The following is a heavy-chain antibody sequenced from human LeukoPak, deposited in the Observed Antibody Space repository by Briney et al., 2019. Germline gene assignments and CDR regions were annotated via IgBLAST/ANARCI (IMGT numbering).Heavy chain of an antibody. CDR2: INPNSGGT. CDR1: GYTFTGYY. CDR3: ARASFWESPINWFAP. D-gene: IGHD3-16*01. Sequence: ASVKVSCKASGYTFTGYYMHWVRQAPGQGLEWMGWINPNSGGTNYAQKYQGRVTMTRDTSISTAYMELSWLRSEDTAVYYCARASFWESPINWFAPWGQGTLVTVSS. J-gene: IGHJ5*02. V-gene: IGHV1-2*02.